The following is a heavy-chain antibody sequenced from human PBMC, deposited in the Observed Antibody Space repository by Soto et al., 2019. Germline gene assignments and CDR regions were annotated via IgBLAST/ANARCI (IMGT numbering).Heavy chain of an antibody. V-gene: IGHV3-33*01. CDR3: ARAPMRLTTVTTTNFYY. CDR1: GFTFSSYG. D-gene: IGHD4-17*01. J-gene: IGHJ4*02. Sequence: QVQLVESGGGVVQPGSSLRLSCAASGFTFSSYGMHWVRQAPGKGLEWVAVIWYDGSNKYYADSVKGRFTISRDNSNNKLYLQMNSLRAEDTAVYYCARAPMRLTTVTTTNFYYWGQGTLVTGS. CDR2: IWYDGSNK.